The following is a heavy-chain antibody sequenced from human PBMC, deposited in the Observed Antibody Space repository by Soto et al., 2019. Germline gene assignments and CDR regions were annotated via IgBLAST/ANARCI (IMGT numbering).Heavy chain of an antibody. Sequence: QVQLVESGGGVVQPGRSLRLSCAASGFTFSSYGMHWVRQAPGKGLEWVAVIWYDGSNKYYADSVKGRFNISRDNYKKRMYLQMNSLRAEDTAVYYCARGIYSYGFEDYYYYYGMDVWGQGTTVTVSS. CDR1: GFTFSSYG. CDR3: ARGIYSYGFEDYYYYYGMDV. D-gene: IGHD5-18*01. CDR2: IWYDGSNK. J-gene: IGHJ6*02. V-gene: IGHV3-33*01.